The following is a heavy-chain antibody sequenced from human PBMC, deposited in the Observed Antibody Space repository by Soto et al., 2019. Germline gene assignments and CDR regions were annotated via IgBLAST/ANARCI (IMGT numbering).Heavy chain of an antibody. J-gene: IGHJ1*01. CDR3: AREHDYGDYPEYFQH. V-gene: IGHV3-53*01. D-gene: IGHD4-17*01. CDR1: GFTVSSNY. CDR2: IYSGGST. Sequence: EVQLVESGGGLIQPGGSLRLSCAASGFTVSSNYMSWVRQAPGKGLEWVSVIYSGGSTYYADSVKGRFTISRDNSKNTLYLQMNSLRAEDTAVYYCAREHDYGDYPEYFQHWGQGTLVTVSS.